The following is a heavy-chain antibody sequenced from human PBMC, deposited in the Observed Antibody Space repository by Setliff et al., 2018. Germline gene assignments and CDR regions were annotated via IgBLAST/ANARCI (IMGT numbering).Heavy chain of an antibody. Sequence: PSETLSLTCAVYGGSFSDYWWSWIRQLPGKGLEWIAEIHHSGSTNFHPSLKSRVTISVDTSKNQFSLKLSSVTAADTAVYYCARLYYNFWSGYFWEHAQFDPWGQGTLVTVSS. J-gene: IGHJ5*02. V-gene: IGHV4-34*01. CDR2: IHHSGST. D-gene: IGHD3-3*01. CDR1: GGSFSDYW. CDR3: ARLYYNFWSGYFWEHAQFDP.